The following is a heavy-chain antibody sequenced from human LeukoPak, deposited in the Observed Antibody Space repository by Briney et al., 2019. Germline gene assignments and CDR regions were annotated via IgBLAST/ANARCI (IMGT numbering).Heavy chain of an antibody. D-gene: IGHD5-24*01. CDR2: IKQDGSKK. CDR1: GFSFSDYW. V-gene: IGHV3-7*04. CDR3: TRVGYIDEGIDY. J-gene: IGHJ4*02. Sequence: GGSLRLSCVVSGFSFSDYWMHWVRKAPGKGLEWVANIKQDGSKKSYVDSVKGRFTISRDNAKNSLYLQMNSLRAEDTAIYYCTRVGYIDEGIDYWGQGTLVTVSS.